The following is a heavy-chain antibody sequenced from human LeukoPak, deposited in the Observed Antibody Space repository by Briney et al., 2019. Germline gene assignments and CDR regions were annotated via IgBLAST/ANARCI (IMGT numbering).Heavy chain of an antibody. D-gene: IGHD3-9*01. V-gene: IGHV1-3*01. CDR2: INAGNGNT. CDR1: GYTFTSYA. J-gene: IGHJ4*02. CDR3: ARAPGLRYFDWLPDYFDY. Sequence: ASVKVSCKASGYTFTSYAMHWVRQAPGQRLEWMGWINAGNGNTKYSQKFQGGVTITRDTSASTAYMELSSLRSEDTAVYYCARAPGLRYFDWLPDYFDYWGQGTLVTVSS.